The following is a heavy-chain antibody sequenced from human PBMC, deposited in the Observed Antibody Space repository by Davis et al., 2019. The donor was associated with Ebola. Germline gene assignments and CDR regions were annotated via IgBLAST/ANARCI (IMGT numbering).Heavy chain of an antibody. V-gene: IGHV4-4*07. Sequence: PSETLSLTFTVSGGSISSYYWSWIRQPAGKGLEWIGRIYTSGSTNYNPSLKSRVTMSVDTSKNQFSLKLSSVTAADTAVYYCARRRSIAARHWYFDLWGRGTLVTVSS. CDR2: IYTSGST. D-gene: IGHD6-6*01. CDR3: ARRRSIAARHWYFDL. J-gene: IGHJ2*01. CDR1: GGSISSYY.